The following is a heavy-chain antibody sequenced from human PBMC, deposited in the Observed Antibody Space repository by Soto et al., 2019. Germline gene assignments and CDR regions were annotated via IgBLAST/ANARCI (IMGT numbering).Heavy chain of an antibody. CDR3: VKGYGMDV. V-gene: IGHV3-23*01. Sequence: LRLSCAAYGFTFSSYAMSWVRQAPGKGLEWLSFISGSGAATYYADSVKGRFTISRDNSKNMLSLQMNSLRAEDTALYFCVKGYGMDVWGQGTTVTVSS. J-gene: IGHJ6*02. CDR1: GFTFSSYA. CDR2: ISGSGAAT.